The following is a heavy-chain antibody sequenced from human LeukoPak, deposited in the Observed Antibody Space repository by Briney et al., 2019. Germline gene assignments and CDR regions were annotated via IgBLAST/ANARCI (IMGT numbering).Heavy chain of an antibody. D-gene: IGHD3-10*01. Sequence: GGSLRLSCAASGFTFSSYGMNWVRQAPGKGLEWVSGISPSGDITYYADSVKGRFTISRDNSKNTLYLEVISLTAEDTAVYYCAKDDAWLRFGEWSQGTLVTVSS. J-gene: IGHJ4*02. V-gene: IGHV3-23*01. CDR3: AKDDAWLRFGE. CDR2: ISPSGDIT. CDR1: GFTFSSYG.